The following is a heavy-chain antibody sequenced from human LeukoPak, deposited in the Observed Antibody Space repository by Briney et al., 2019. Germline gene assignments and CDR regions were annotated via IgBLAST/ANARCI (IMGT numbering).Heavy chain of an antibody. V-gene: IGHV1-18*01. D-gene: IGHD3-3*01. Sequence: ASVKVSCKASGYTFTSYGISWVRQAPGQGLEWMGWISAYNGNTNYAQKFQERVTITRDMSTNTAYMELSSLRSEDTAVYYCAVRDYDFWRGYHSWGQGTLVTVSS. CDR3: AVRDYDFWRGYHS. J-gene: IGHJ4*02. CDR1: GYTFTSYG. CDR2: ISAYNGNT.